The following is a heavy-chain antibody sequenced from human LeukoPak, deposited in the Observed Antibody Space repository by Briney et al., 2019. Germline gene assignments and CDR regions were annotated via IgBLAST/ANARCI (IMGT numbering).Heavy chain of an antibody. Sequence: GASVKVSRKASGYTFPGDFMHWVRQAPGQGLEWMGRISPNSGGTNYAQKFQGRVTMTRDTSISTAYMELSRLRSDDTAVYYCAGRVGAGYYYMDVWGKGTTVTVSS. V-gene: IGHV1-2*06. J-gene: IGHJ6*03. CDR2: ISPNSGGT. CDR3: AGRVGAGYYYMDV. D-gene: IGHD1-26*01. CDR1: GYTFPGDF.